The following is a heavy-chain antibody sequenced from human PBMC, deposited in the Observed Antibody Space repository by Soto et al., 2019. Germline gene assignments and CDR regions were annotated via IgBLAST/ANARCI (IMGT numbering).Heavy chain of an antibody. CDR3: ARENSGYETFYFAS. V-gene: IGHV3-66*01. D-gene: IGHD5-12*01. CDR1: EYTVSSNH. J-gene: IGHJ4*02. CDR2: IYSGGDK. Sequence: PGGSLRISSAASEYTVSSNHMSWVRQAPGKGLEWVSVIYSGGDKHYAESVKGRFTISRDNSKNTLYLQMNSLRAEDTAVYYCARENSGYETFYFASWGLGALVTVSS.